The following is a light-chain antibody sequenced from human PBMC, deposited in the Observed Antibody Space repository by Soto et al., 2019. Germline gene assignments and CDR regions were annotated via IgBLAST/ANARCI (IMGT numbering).Light chain of an antibody. V-gene: IGKV3-20*01. CDR1: QSVSSSY. Sequence: EIVLTQSPGTLSLSPGERATLSCRASQSVSSSYLAWYQQKPGQAPRLLIYGASSSATGIPDRFSGSGSGTDFTLTISRLEPEDFAVSYCQQYGSSPPTFGQGTKVEIK. CDR3: QQYGSSPPT. CDR2: GAS. J-gene: IGKJ1*01.